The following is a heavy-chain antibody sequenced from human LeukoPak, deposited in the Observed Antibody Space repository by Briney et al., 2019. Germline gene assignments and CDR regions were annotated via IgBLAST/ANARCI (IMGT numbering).Heavy chain of an antibody. CDR2: IYYSGST. D-gene: IGHD6-19*01. CDR3: ARGDSSGWYYFDY. V-gene: IGHV4-59*01. CDR1: GGSISRYY. Sequence: SETLSLTCTVSGGSISRYYWSWIRQPPGKGLEWIGYIYYSGSTNYNPSLKSRVTISVDTSKNQFSLKLSSVTAADTAVYYCARGDSSGWYYFDYWGQRTLVTVSS. J-gene: IGHJ4*02.